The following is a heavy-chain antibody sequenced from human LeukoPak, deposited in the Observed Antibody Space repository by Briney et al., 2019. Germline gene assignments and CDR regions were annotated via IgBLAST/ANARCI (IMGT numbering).Heavy chain of an antibody. CDR2: ISAYNGNT. J-gene: IGHJ4*02. Sequence: ASVKVSCKASGGTFSSYAISWVRQAPGQGLEWMGWISAYNGNTNYAQKLQGRVTMTTDTSTSTAYMELRSLRSDDTAVYYCARDTVQLWSLPLDYWGQGTLVTVSS. D-gene: IGHD5-18*01. CDR3: ARDTVQLWSLPLDY. CDR1: GGTFSSYA. V-gene: IGHV1-18*01.